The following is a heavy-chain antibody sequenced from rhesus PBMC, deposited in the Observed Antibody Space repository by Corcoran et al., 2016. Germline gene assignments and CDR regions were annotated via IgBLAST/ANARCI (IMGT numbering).Heavy chain of an antibody. D-gene: IGHD6-31*01. CDR3: ARVLSWDSSGWVIDY. CDR2: IGGSSWGT. CDR1: GGSISGYY. V-gene: IGHV4-165*02. J-gene: IGHJ4*01. Sequence: QVQLQESGPGLVKPSETLSLTCAFSGGSISGYYWNWIRQPPGKGLEWIGYIGGSSWGTYDNPSVKSGGTISTDTTKNQVSLKLSSVTAADTAVYFCARVLSWDSSGWVIDYWGQGVLVTVPS.